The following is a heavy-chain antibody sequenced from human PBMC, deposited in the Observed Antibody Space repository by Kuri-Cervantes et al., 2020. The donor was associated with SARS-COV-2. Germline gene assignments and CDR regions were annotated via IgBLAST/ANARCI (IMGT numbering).Heavy chain of an antibody. D-gene: IGHD6-6*01. CDR2: IDPSDSYT. V-gene: IGHV5-10-1*01. J-gene: IGHJ6*02. CDR3: ASYGSIAARPRTHGMDV. CDR1: GYSFTSYW. Sequence: GESLKISCKGSGYSFTSYWISWVRQMPGKGLEWMGRIDPSDSYTNYSPSFQGHVTISADKSISTAYLQWSSLKASDTAMYYCASYGSIAARPRTHGMDVWGQGTTVTVSS.